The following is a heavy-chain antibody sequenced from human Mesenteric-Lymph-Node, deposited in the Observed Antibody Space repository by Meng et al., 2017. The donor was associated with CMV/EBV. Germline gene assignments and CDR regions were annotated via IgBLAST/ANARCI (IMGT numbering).Heavy chain of an antibody. D-gene: IGHD3-22*01. CDR1: YTFTSYG. CDR2: ITTYSGNT. V-gene: IGHV1-18*01. J-gene: IGHJ4*02. CDR3: ATYYDSSGYYYEDLDY. Sequence: YTFTSYGITWVRQAPGQGLEWMGWITTYSGNTNYAQKFQGRVTMTTDTSTSTAYMELRSLRSDDTAVYYCATYYDSSGYYYEDLDYWGQGTLVTVSS.